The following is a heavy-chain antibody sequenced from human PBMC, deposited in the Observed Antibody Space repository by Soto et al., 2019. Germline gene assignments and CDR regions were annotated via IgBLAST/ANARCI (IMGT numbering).Heavy chain of an antibody. CDR2: IYPTDSDT. CDR3: ARSWDCSGGSCWFDY. D-gene: IGHD2-15*01. CDR1: GYSFTTYW. J-gene: IGHJ4*02. Sequence: GESLKISCKGSGYSFTTYWIAWVRQMPGKDLEWMGTIYPTDSDTRYSPSFQGQVTISADKSITTAYLQWSSLKASDNAMYYCARSWDCSGGSCWFDYWGQGTLVTVSS. V-gene: IGHV5-51*01.